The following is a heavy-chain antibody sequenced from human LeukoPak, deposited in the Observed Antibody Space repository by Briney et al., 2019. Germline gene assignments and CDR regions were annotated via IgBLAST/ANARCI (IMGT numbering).Heavy chain of an antibody. CDR2: ISAYNGNT. J-gene: IGHJ6*02. CDR1: GYTFTSYG. D-gene: IGHD3-10*01. Sequence: ASVKVSCKASGYTFTSYGISWVRQPPRQGLEGMVGISAYNGNTNYAQKLQGRVTMTTDTSTSTAYMELRSLRSDDTAVYYCAREGTYYYGSGTYYYGMDVWGQGTTVTVSS. CDR3: AREGTYYYGSGTYYYGMDV. V-gene: IGHV1-18*01.